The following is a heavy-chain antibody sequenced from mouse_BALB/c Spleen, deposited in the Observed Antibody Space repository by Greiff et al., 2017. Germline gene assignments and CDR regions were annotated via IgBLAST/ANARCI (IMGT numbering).Heavy chain of an antibody. CDR2: INPSNGGT. V-gene: IGHV1S81*02. D-gene: IGHD2-14*01. CDR1: GYTFTSYY. CDR3: TKGGYGYAMDG. Sequence: QVQLQQPGAELVKPGASVKLSCKASGYTFTSYYMYWVKQRPGQGLEWIGGINPSNGGTNFNEKFKSKATLTVDKSSSTAYMQLSSLTSADSAVYYCTKGGYGYAMDGWGQGTSVTVSA. J-gene: IGHJ4*01.